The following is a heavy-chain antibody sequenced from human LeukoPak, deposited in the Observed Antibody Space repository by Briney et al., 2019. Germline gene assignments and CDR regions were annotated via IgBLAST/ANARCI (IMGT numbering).Heavy chain of an antibody. CDR3: AREFNDYVWGSSLLPIDY. V-gene: IGHV1-18*01. D-gene: IGHD3-16*01. CDR1: GYTFTSYG. Sequence: ASVKVSCKASGYTFTSYGISWVRQAPGQGLEWMGWISAYNGNTNYAQKLQGRVTMTTDTSTSTAYMELRSLRSDDTAVYYCAREFNDYVWGSSLLPIDYWGQGTLVTVSS. CDR2: ISAYNGNT. J-gene: IGHJ4*02.